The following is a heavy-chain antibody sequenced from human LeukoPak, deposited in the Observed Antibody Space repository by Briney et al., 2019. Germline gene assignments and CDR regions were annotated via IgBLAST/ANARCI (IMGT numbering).Heavy chain of an antibody. V-gene: IGHV3-7*03. CDR2: IKKDGSQK. J-gene: IGHJ5*02. CDR1: GYTFSDKW. Sequence: GGSLRLSCVGSGYTFSDKWMSWVRQAPGKGPEWVASIKKDGSQKYYVDSVKGRFTISRDNAQNSLYLQMSSLRVEDTAIYSCARVGWELLNLHFDPWGQGTLVTVSS. D-gene: IGHD1-26*01. CDR3: ARVGWELLNLHFDP.